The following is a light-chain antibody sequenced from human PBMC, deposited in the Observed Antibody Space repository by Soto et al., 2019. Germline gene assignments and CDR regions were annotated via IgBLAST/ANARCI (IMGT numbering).Light chain of an antibody. CDR1: SGHSSYA. J-gene: IGLJ3*02. Sequence: QLVLTQSPSASASLGASVKLTCTLSSGHSSYAIAWHQQQPEKGPRYLMKLNSDGSHSKGDGIPARFSGSSSGAERYLTIPSLQSEDEDDYYCQTWGTGTWVFGGGTKLTVL. CDR3: QTWGTGTWV. V-gene: IGLV4-69*01. CDR2: LNSDGSH.